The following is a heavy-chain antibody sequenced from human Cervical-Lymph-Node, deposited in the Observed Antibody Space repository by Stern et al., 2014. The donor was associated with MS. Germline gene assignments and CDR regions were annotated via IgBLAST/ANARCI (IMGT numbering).Heavy chain of an antibody. V-gene: IGHV3-33*01. CDR1: GFTLSDCG. J-gene: IGHJ4*02. CDR3: AGAEDKFLTV. Sequence: VQLEESGGGVVQPGKSLGLSCVASGFTLSDCGMYWIRQAPGKGPEWLAVMCYDGTKKFYADSVKGRFSISRDTSKSTLYLQMNSLRAEDTAVYYGAGAEDKFLTVWGRGTLVTVSS. CDR2: MCYDGTKK. D-gene: IGHD2-15*01.